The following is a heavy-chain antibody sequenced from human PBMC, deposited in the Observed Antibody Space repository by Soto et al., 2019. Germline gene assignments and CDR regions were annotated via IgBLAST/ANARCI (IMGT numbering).Heavy chain of an antibody. CDR2: ISGSGGST. V-gene: IGHV3-23*01. J-gene: IGHJ4*02. CDR3: AKEFPGIAAAGTYFDY. CDR1: GFTFSSYA. D-gene: IGHD6-13*01. Sequence: EVQLLESGGGLVQPGGSLRLSCAASGFTFSSYAMSWVRQAPGKGLEWFSAISGSGGSTYYADSVKGRYTISRDNSKNTLYLQMKSMRAEDTAVYYCAKEFPGIAAAGTYFDYRGQGTLVTVSS.